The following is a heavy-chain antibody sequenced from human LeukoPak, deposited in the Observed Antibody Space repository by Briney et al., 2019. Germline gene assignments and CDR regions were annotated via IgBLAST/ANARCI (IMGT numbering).Heavy chain of an antibody. D-gene: IGHD6-6*01. CDR1: GFTFSTYS. CDR3: ARDEYSSSPGYFDY. J-gene: IGHJ4*02. CDR2: ISTSSSYI. Sequence: GGSLRLSCAASGFTFSTYSMNWVRQAPGEGLEWVSSISTSSSYIHYADSVKGRFTISRDNAKNSLYLQMNSLRAEDTAVYYCARDEYSSSPGYFDYWGQGTLVTVSS. V-gene: IGHV3-21*01.